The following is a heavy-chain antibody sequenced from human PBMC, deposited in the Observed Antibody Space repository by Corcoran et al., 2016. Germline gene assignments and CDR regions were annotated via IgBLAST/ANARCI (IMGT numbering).Heavy chain of an antibody. J-gene: IGHJ4*02. CDR1: GGSFSGYY. Sequence: QVQLQQWGAGLLKPSETLSLTCAVYGGSFSGYYWSWIRQPPGKGLEWIGEINHSGSTNYNPSLKSRVTISVDTSKNQFSLKLSSVTAADTAVYYCARSDHSSGYLDYWGQGTLVTVSS. CDR3: ARSDHSSGYLDY. V-gene: IGHV4-34*01. D-gene: IGHD3-22*01. CDR2: INHSGST.